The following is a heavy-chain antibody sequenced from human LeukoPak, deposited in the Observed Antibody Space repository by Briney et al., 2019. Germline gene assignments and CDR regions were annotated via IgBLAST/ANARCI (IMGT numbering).Heavy chain of an antibody. J-gene: IGHJ6*02. CDR3: ARDPGEDYYGMDV. CDR1: GYTFTGYY. V-gene: IGHV1-2*02. CDR2: INPNSGGT. D-gene: IGHD3-10*01. Sequence: ASVKVSCKASGYTFTGYYMHWVRQAPGQGLEWMGWINPNSGGTNYAQKFQGRVTMTRDTSISTAYMELSRLRSDDTAVYYCARDPGEDYYGMDVWGQGTTVTVSS.